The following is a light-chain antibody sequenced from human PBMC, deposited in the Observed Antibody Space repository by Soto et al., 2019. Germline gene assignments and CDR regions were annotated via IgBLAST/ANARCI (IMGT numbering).Light chain of an antibody. CDR2: GNT. J-gene: IGLJ3*02. Sequence: QSVLTQPPSVSGAPGQRVTISCTGSSSNIGSGYDVHWYQQLPGTAHKLLIYGNTNRPSGVPDRFSGSKSGTSASLAITGLQAEDEADYYCQSYDSSLSEWVFGGWTKVTVL. CDR3: QSYDSSLSEWV. CDR1: SSNIGSGYD. V-gene: IGLV1-40*01.